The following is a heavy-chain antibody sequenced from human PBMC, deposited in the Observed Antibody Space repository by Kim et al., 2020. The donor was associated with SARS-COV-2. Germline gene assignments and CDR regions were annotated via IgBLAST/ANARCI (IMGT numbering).Heavy chain of an antibody. D-gene: IGHD4-17*01. J-gene: IGHJ5*02. CDR3: ARLMTTVTYNWFDP. V-gene: IGHV4-39*07. CDR1: GGSISSSNYY. CDR2: IYSSGNT. Sequence: SETLSLTCTVSGGSISSSNYYWAWIRQPPGKALEWIGSIYSSGNTYYDPSLRSRVTISVDTSKNQFSLRLNFVTAADTAVFYCARLMTTVTYNWFDPMGPGNPGHRLL.